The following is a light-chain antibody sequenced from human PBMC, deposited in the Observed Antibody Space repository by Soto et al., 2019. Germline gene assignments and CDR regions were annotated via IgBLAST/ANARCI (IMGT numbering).Light chain of an antibody. CDR2: DVS. CDR3: SSYTRSSTLYVV. Sequence: QSALTQPASVSGSPGQSITISCTGTSSDVGGYNYVSWYQQQPGKAPKLMIYDVSNRPSGVSNRFSGSKSGNTASLTISGLQAEDEADYYCSSYTRSSTLYVVFGGGTKLTVL. J-gene: IGLJ2*01. V-gene: IGLV2-14*01. CDR1: SSDVGGYNY.